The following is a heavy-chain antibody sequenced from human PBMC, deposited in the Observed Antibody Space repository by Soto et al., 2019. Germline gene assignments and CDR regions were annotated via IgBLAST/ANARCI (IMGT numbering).Heavy chain of an antibody. V-gene: IGHV3-30-3*01. CDR3: XXXXXXXXXXYXGMDV. CDR1: GFTFSSYP. CDR2: ISYDGSNK. J-gene: IGHJ6*02. Sequence: QVQLVESGGGVVQPGRSLRLSCAASGFTFSSYPMHWVRQAPGKGLEWVAVISYDGSNKYYADSVKGRFTISRDNSKXXXXXXXXXXXXXXXXXXXXXXXXXXXXXXYXGMDVWGQGTTVTVSS.